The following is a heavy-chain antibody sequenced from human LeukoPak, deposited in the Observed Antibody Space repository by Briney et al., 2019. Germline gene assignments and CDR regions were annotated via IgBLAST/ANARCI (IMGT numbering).Heavy chain of an antibody. D-gene: IGHD7-27*01. CDR3: ARDRISYATGEPDI. J-gene: IGHJ3*02. V-gene: IGHV1-69*13. CDR2: IIPIFGTA. CDR1: GGTFSSYA. Sequence: ASVKVSCKASGGTFSSYAISWVRQAPGQGLEWMGGIIPIFGTANYAQKFQGRVTITADESTSTAYMELSSLRSDDTAVYYCARDRISYATGEPDIWGQGTMVTVSS.